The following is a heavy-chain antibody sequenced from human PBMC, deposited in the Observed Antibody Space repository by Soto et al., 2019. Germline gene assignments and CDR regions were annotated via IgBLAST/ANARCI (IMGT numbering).Heavy chain of an antibody. J-gene: IGHJ6*02. Sequence: QVQLVESGGGVVQPGTSLRLSCAASGFTFSTYAMHWVRQAPGKGLEWVAVISYDGSNKDYADAVRGRLTISRDNSKNTLYLQTTSLRVEDTAVYYCARGRYYVAGRASDTRYYGMDLWGQGTTVTVSS. CDR1: GFTFSTYA. CDR2: ISYDGSNK. D-gene: IGHD3-10*01. CDR3: ARGRYYVAGRASDTRYYGMDL. V-gene: IGHV3-30-3*01.